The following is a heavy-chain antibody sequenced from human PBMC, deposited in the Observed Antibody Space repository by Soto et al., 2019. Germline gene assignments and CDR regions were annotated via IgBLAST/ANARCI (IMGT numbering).Heavy chain of an antibody. J-gene: IGHJ3*02. Sequence: PSETLSLPCTVSGGSISSYYWSWIRQPPGKGLEWIGYIYYSGSTNYNPSLTSRVTISVDTSKNQFSLKLSSVTAADTAVYYCAACGTYYDILTGSGAFDIWGQGTMVTVSS. D-gene: IGHD3-9*01. CDR3: AACGTYYDILTGSGAFDI. CDR2: IYYSGST. CDR1: GGSISSYY. V-gene: IGHV4-59*01.